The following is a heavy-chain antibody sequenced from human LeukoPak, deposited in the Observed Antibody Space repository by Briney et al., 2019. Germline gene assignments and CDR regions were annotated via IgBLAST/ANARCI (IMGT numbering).Heavy chain of an antibody. CDR3: ARDSPRILTGYYKNYYYYGMDG. CDR1: GYTFTSYD. V-gene: IGHV1-8*01. D-gene: IGHD3-9*01. CDR2: MNPNGGTT. Sequence: ASVNVSCTASGYTFTSYDINWVRQATGQGLEWMGWMNPNGGTTGYAQNFQGGATLTRTTSIRTALMELSSPTSEAAACYSCARDSPRILTGYYKNYYYYGMDGWGQGTTVTVSS. J-gene: IGHJ6*02.